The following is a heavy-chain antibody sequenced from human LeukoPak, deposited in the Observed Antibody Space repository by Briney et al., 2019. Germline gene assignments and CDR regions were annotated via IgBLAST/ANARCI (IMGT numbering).Heavy chain of an antibody. Sequence: GGSLRLSCAASGFTFRDYYMRCIRQASGKGLEGGSYISSSGSTIYYADAVKGRFTISRDNAKNSLYLQRNSLRAEDTAVYYCARSDFWSGLIDYWGQGTLVTVSS. CDR3: ARSDFWSGLIDY. J-gene: IGHJ4*02. CDR1: GFTFRDYY. D-gene: IGHD3-3*01. V-gene: IGHV3-11*01. CDR2: ISSSGSTI.